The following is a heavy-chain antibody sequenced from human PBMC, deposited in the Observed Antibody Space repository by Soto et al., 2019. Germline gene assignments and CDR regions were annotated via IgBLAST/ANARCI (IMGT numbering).Heavy chain of an antibody. Sequence: ASVKVSCKASGYTFTSYGISWVRQAPGQGLEWMGWISAYNGNTNYAQKLQGRVTMTTDTSTSTAYMELRSLRSDDTAVYYCAREYVWGSYRYTPDAIDIWGQRTMVTVS. CDR3: AREYVWGSYRYTPDAIDI. J-gene: IGHJ3*02. CDR1: GYTFTSYG. D-gene: IGHD3-16*02. CDR2: ISAYNGNT. V-gene: IGHV1-18*01.